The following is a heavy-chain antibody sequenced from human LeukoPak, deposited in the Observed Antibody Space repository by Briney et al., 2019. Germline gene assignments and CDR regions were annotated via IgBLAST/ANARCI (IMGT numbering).Heavy chain of an antibody. Sequence: SETLSLTCTVSGGSISSSSYYWGWIRQPPGKGLEWIGSIYYSGSTYYHPSLKSRVTISVDTSKNPFSLKLSSVTAADTAVYYCARVFATMVRGVISWFDPWGQGTLVTVSS. CDR1: GGSISSSSYY. J-gene: IGHJ5*02. CDR3: ARVFATMVRGVISWFDP. V-gene: IGHV4-39*01. CDR2: IYYSGST. D-gene: IGHD3-10*01.